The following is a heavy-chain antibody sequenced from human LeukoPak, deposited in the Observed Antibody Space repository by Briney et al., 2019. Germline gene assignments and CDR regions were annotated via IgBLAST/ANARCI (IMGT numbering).Heavy chain of an antibody. CDR3: ARQDPIAARPLDY. CDR2: VYTSGST. V-gene: IGHV4-4*07. Sequence: PSQTLSLTCTVSGGSISSYYWNWIRQPAEKGLEWIGRVYTSGSTNYNPSLKSRVTMSVDTSKNQFSQKVSSVTAADTAIYYCARQDPIAARPLDYWGQGTLVTVSS. D-gene: IGHD6-6*01. J-gene: IGHJ4*02. CDR1: GGSISSYY.